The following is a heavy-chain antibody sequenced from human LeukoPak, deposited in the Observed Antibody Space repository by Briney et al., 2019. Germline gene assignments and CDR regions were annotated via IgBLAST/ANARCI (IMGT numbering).Heavy chain of an antibody. CDR3: ARGDSGYDYGFDN. V-gene: IGHV1-69*05. CDR1: GGTFSSHG. CDR2: IIPIFGTT. Sequence: ASVKVSCKASGGTFSSHGISWVRQAPGQGLEWVGGIIPIFGTTNYAQKFQGRVTITTDESMRTGYMELRSLRSDDTAVYYCARGDSGYDYGFDNWGQGTLVTVSS. J-gene: IGHJ4*02. D-gene: IGHD5-12*01.